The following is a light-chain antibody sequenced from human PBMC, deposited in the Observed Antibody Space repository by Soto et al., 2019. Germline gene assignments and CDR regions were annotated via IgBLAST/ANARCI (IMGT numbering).Light chain of an antibody. CDR3: QQYGSSPLT. CDR1: QSVSSNY. J-gene: IGKJ4*01. CDR2: SAS. Sequence: EIVLTQSPGTLSLSPGERATLSCRASQSVSSNYLAWYQQKPGQAPKVLIYSASSRATCIPDRFSGSGSGTDFTLTISSLEPEDFAVYYCQQYGSSPLTFGGGTKVEIK. V-gene: IGKV3-20*01.